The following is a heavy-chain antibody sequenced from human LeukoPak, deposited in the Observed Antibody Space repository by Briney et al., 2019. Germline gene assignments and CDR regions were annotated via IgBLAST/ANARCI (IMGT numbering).Heavy chain of an antibody. D-gene: IGHD2-2*02. CDR2: IYYTGYT. CDR3: ARQTGGYCSGTTCYTYDY. V-gene: IGHV4-34*01. CDR1: GVSFSGYY. Sequence: SETLSLTCAVYGVSFSGYYWSWIRQPPGKGLEWIGSIYYTGYTFYSPSLKSRVTMSVDTSKNQFSLKLTSVTAADTAVYYCARQTGGYCSGTTCYTYDYWGQGTLVTVSS. J-gene: IGHJ4*02.